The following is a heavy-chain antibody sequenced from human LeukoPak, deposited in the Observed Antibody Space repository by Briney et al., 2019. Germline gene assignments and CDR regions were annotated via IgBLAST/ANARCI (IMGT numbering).Heavy chain of an antibody. V-gene: IGHV3-7*01. CDR1: GFTSSSYW. D-gene: IGHD2-2*01. J-gene: IGHJ4*02. CDR2: IKQDGSAK. Sequence: GGSLRLSCAASGFTSSSYWMSWVRQPPGKGLQWVANIKQDGSAKNYLDSMKGRFTISRDNAKNALYLQMNTLRAEDTAIYYCAREGVPFARDYWGQGTLVTVSS. CDR3: AREGVPFARDY.